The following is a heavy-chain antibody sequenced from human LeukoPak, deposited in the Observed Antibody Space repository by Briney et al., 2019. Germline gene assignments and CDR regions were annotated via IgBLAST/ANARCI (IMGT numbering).Heavy chain of an antibody. V-gene: IGHV1-2*02. CDR2: INPNSGGT. Sequence: GASVKVSCKASGYTFTGYYMHWVRQAPGQGLEWMGWINPNSGGTNYAQKFQGRVTMTRDTSISTAYVELSRLRSDDTAVYYCASVPAKYQLLYDYWGQGPLVTVSS. CDR1: GYTFTGYY. CDR3: ASVPAKYQLLYDY. D-gene: IGHD2-2*01. J-gene: IGHJ4*02.